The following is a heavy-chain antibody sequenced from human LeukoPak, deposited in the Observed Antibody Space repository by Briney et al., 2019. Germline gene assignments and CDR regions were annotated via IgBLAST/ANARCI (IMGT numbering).Heavy chain of an antibody. V-gene: IGHV1-18*01. CDR1: GYTFTSYG. Sequence: ASVKVSCKASGYTFTSYGISWVRQAPGQGLEWMGWIRVYNGDTNYAQKLQGRVTMTTDTSTSTAYMELRSLRSEDTAVYYCARDPSGVVVTLDYWGQGTLVTVSS. D-gene: IGHD3-22*01. CDR3: ARDPSGVVVTLDY. J-gene: IGHJ4*02. CDR2: IRVYNGDT.